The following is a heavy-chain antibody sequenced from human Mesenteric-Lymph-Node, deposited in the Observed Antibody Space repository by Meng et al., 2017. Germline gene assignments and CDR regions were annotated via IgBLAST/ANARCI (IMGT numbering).Heavy chain of an antibody. Sequence: GESLKISCAASGFTFSSYAMNWVRQAPGKGLEWVSGISGSGGSTYYPDSVKDRFTISRDNSKNTLYLQMNSLRAEDTAVYYCAKDLFTQAVAGRLDYWGQGTLVTVSS. CDR2: ISGSGGST. V-gene: IGHV3-23*01. D-gene: IGHD6-19*01. CDR1: GFTFSSYA. CDR3: AKDLFTQAVAGRLDY. J-gene: IGHJ4*02.